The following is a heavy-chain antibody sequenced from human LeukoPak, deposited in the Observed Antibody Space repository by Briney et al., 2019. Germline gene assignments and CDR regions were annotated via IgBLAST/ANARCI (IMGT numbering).Heavy chain of an antibody. CDR3: ARDERLLSFLK. CDR2: IQYDGSNE. V-gene: IGHV3-30*02. Sequence: PGGSLRLSCAASGFTFSSYGMHWVRQAPGKGLEWVAYIQYDGSNEQYADSVKGRFSISRDSSKNMLYLQMNSLRAEDTAIYYCARDERLLSFLKWGQGTLVTVSS. J-gene: IGHJ4*02. CDR1: GFTFSSYG. D-gene: IGHD3-3*01.